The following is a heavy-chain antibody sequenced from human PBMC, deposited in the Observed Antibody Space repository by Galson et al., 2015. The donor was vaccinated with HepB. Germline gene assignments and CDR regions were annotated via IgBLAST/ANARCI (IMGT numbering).Heavy chain of an antibody. CDR2: ISYDGSNK. CDR3: ARDSQLWTDPTNYFDY. D-gene: IGHD5-18*01. J-gene: IGHJ4*02. CDR1: GFTFSSYA. Sequence: SLRLSCAASGFTFSSYAMHWVRQAPGKGLEWVAVISYDGSNKYYADSVKGRFTISRDNSKNTLYLQMNSLRAEDTAVYYCARDSQLWTDPTNYFDYWGQGTLVTVSS. V-gene: IGHV3-30-3*01.